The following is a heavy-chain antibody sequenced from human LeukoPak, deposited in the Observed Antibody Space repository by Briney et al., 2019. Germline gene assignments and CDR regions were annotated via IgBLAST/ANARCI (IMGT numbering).Heavy chain of an antibody. CDR1: GGSITSYY. CDR2: IYYTGST. CDR3: ARDIVVVPAAIDYYYYMDV. Sequence: SETLSLTCTVSGGSITSYYWSWIRQPPGKGLEWIGYIYYTGSTNYNPSLKSRVTMSAGTSKNQFSLKLSSVTAADTAVYYCARDIVVVPAAIDYYYYMDVWGKGTTVTVSS. D-gene: IGHD2-2*02. V-gene: IGHV4-59*12. J-gene: IGHJ6*03.